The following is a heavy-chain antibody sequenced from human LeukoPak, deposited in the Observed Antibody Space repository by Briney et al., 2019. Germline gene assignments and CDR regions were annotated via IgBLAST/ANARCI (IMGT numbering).Heavy chain of an antibody. Sequence: GGSLRLSCAASGFTFSSYAMSWVRQAPGRGLEWVSAISGSGGTFYVESVKGRFTISRDNPKNTLYLQMNGLRAEDTAVYYCARDRTARIQGGYIDFWGQGALLTVSS. CDR2: ISGSGGT. CDR3: ARDRTARIQGGYIDF. D-gene: IGHD1-26*01. J-gene: IGHJ4*02. V-gene: IGHV3-23*01. CDR1: GFTFSSYA.